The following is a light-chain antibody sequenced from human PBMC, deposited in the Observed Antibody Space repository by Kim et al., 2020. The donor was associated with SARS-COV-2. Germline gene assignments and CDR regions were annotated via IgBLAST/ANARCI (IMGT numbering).Light chain of an antibody. V-gene: IGKV3-11*01. J-gene: IGKJ1*01. CDR3: QQPGA. CDR2: DAS. Sequence: EIVLTQSPATLSLSPGERATLSCRASQSVSSYLAWYQQKPVQAPRLLIYDASNRATGIPARFSGSGSGTDFTLTISSLEPEDFAVYYCQQPGAFGQGTKVEIK. CDR1: QSVSSY.